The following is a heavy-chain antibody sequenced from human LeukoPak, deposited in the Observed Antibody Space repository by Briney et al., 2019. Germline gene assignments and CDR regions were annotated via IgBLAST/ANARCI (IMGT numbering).Heavy chain of an antibody. CDR3: ARDRRSGEDSNF. D-gene: IGHD2-15*01. V-gene: IGHV4-59*12. CDR2: IYYSGRT. J-gene: IGHJ4*02. Sequence: SETLSLTCTVSGGSISSYYWSWIRQPPGKGLEWIGYIYYSGRTKYNPSLKSRVTISVDTSKNQFSLKLSSVTAADTAVYYCARDRRSGEDSNFWGQGTLVTVSS. CDR1: GGSISSYY.